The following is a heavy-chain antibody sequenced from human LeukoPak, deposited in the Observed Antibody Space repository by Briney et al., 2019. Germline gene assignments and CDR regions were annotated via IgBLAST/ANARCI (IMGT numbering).Heavy chain of an antibody. Sequence: SETLSLTCTVSGGSISSYYWSWIRQPPGKGLEWIGYIYYSGSTNYNPSLKSRVTISVDTSKNQFSLKLSSVTAADTAVYYCARVGTAMDPRVFFDYWGQGTLVTVSS. V-gene: IGHV4-59*01. D-gene: IGHD5-18*01. CDR2: IYYSGST. CDR1: GGSISSYY. J-gene: IGHJ4*02. CDR3: ARVGTAMDPRVFFDY.